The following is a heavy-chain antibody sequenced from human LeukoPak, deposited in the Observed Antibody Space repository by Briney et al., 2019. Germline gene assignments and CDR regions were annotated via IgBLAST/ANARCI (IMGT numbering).Heavy chain of an antibody. J-gene: IGHJ6*03. CDR1: GFTVNSNY. D-gene: IGHD2-8*01. Sequence: GGSPRLSCAASGFTVNSNYMSWVRQAPGKGLEWVSVIYSGGSTYYADSVKGRFTISRDNSKNTVYLQMNSLRAEDTAVYYCAKGLGYCTNGVCYYYYYMDVWGKGTSVTVSS. CDR3: AKGLGYCTNGVCYYYYYMDV. CDR2: IYSGGST. V-gene: IGHV3-53*01.